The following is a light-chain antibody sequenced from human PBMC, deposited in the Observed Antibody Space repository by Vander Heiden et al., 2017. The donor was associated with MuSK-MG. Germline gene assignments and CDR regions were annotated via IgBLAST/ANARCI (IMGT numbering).Light chain of an antibody. CDR2: DVS. CDR1: SSVVGRYNY. Sequence: QSTTISRPGTSSVVGRYNYPSSHQQHPCKAPKLMIYDVSNRPSGVSNRFSGSNSASTAPLTISPRHGDADADYSYLPYTRTITGVVFGGGTKLTVL. CDR3: LPYTRTITGVV. J-gene: IGLJ2*01. V-gene: IGLV2-14*03.